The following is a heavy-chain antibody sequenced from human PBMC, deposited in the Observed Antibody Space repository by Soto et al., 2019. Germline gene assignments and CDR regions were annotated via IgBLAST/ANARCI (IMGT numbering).Heavy chain of an antibody. D-gene: IGHD6-13*01. CDR1: GFTLSSYS. CDR3: ASRRGAAAGMDY. CDR2: ISSSSSYI. V-gene: IGHV3-21*01. Sequence: EVQLVESGGGLVKPGGSLRLSCAASGFTLSSYSMNWVRQAPGKGLEWVSSISSSSSYIYYADSVKGRFTISRDNAKNSLYLQMNSLRAEDTAVYYCASRRGAAAGMDYWGQGTLVTVSS. J-gene: IGHJ4*02.